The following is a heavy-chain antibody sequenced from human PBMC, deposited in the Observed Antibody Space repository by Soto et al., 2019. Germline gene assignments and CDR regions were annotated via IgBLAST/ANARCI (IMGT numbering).Heavy chain of an antibody. CDR1: GFTFSSYG. Sequence: SLRLSCAASGFTFSSYGMHWVRQAPGKGLEWVAVIWYDGSNKYYADSVKGRFTISRDNSKNTLYLQMNSLRAEDTAVYYCARSRDTAMVLDYWGQGTLVTVSS. CDR2: IWYDGSNK. J-gene: IGHJ4*02. D-gene: IGHD5-18*01. V-gene: IGHV3-33*01. CDR3: ARSRDTAMVLDY.